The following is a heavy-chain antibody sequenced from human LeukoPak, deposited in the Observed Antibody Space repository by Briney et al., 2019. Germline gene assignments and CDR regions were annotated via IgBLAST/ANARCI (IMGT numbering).Heavy chain of an antibody. J-gene: IGHJ4*02. CDR2: IYYSGST. V-gene: IGHV4-59*01. D-gene: IGHD6-13*01. CDR3: AREKAAAGFDY. CDR1: GGSIGSYY. Sequence: PSETLSLTCTVSGGSIGSYYWSWIRQPPGKGLEWIGYIYYSGSTNYNPSLKSRVTISVDTSKNQFSLKLSSVTAADTAVYYCAREKAAAGFDYWGQGTLVTVSS.